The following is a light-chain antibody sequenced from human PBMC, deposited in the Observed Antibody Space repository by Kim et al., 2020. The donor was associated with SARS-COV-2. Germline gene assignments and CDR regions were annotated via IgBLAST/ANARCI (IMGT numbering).Light chain of an antibody. CDR1: QSVSSSY. Sequence: EIVLTQSPGTLSLSPGERVTLSCRASQSVSSSYLAWYQQKPGQAPRLLIYGASSRATGIPDRFSGSGSGTDFTLTISRLEPEDFAVYYCQQYGSSFGQGTKLEI. CDR3: QQYGSS. CDR2: GAS. V-gene: IGKV3-20*01. J-gene: IGKJ2*01.